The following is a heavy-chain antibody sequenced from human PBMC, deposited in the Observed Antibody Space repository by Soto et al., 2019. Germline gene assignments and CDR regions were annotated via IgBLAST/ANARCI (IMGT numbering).Heavy chain of an antibody. CDR1: GGTFHSHT. D-gene: IGHD2-2*01. Sequence: QVQLEQSGAEVKQPGSSVKVSCKASGGTFHSHTITWVRQAPGQGLEWMGRILPILDIATYAQKFQGRVTITTDTSTSTVYMLLSSLTSKDAAVYYGATDDGDYYAAKEIDYWGQGTLVTVSS. J-gene: IGHJ4*02. CDR2: ILPILDIA. V-gene: IGHV1-69*08. CDR3: ATDDGDYYAAKEIDY.